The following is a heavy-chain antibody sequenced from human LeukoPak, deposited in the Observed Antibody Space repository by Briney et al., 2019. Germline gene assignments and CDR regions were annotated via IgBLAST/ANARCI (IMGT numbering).Heavy chain of an antibody. V-gene: IGHV3-74*01. CDR3: AREGYYGSGSPPSLYFDY. D-gene: IGHD3-10*01. CDR1: GFTFSSYW. J-gene: IGHJ4*02. CDR2: IDSDGSTT. Sequence: PGGSLRLSCAASGFTFSSYWMHWVRQAPGKGLVRVSRIDSDGSTTSYADSVKGRFTISRDNSRSTLYLQMNSLRPEDTAIYYCAREGYYGSGSPPSLYFDYWGQGTLVTVSS.